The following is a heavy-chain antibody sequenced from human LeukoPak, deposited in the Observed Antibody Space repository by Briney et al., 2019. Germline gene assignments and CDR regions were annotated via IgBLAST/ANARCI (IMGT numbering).Heavy chain of an antibody. J-gene: IGHJ6*02. CDR2: ISGTGSAT. Sequence: GRSLRLSCAASGFTLSSYGMHWVRQAPGKGLEWVSVISGTGSATDYADSVKGRFTISRDKSKNTLYLQMNNLRAEDRAVYYCAKATSYNYYGMDVWGQGTTVTVSS. V-gene: IGHV3-23*01. CDR1: GFTLSSYG. D-gene: IGHD2-2*01. CDR3: AKATSYNYYGMDV.